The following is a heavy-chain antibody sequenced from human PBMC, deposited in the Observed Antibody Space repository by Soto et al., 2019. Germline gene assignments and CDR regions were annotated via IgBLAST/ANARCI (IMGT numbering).Heavy chain of an antibody. J-gene: IGHJ6*02. V-gene: IGHV1-69*01. Sequence: QVQLVQSGAEVRKPGSSVKVSCKASGGTFSTYAISGVRQAPGQGLEWMGGIIPVFGTAKYAQKFQGRGTMTADETTGTAYTELSRLTSEDTAVYYCARKDSSGAVAGGAYYYYYYGLDAWGQGTTVTVSS. CDR2: IIPVFGTA. CDR3: ARKDSSGAVAGGAYYYYYYGLDA. D-gene: IGHD6-19*01. CDR1: GGTFSTYA.